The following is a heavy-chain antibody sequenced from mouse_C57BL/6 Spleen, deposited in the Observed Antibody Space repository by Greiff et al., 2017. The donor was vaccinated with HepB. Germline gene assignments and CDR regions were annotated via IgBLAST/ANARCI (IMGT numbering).Heavy chain of an antibody. CDR1: GYTFTSYW. J-gene: IGHJ3*01. D-gene: IGHD4-1*01. CDR2: IYPGNSDT. V-gene: IGHV1-5*01. Sequence: EVQLQQSGTVLARPGASVKMSCKTSGYTFTSYWMHWVKQRPGQGLEWIGAIYPGNSDTSYNQKFKGKAKLTAVTSASTAYMELSSLTNEDSAVYYCTRSLTGTWEGFAYWGQGTLVTVSA. CDR3: TRSLTGTWEGFAY.